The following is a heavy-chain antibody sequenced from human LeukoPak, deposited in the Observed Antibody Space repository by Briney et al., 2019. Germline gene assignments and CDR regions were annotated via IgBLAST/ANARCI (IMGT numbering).Heavy chain of an antibody. Sequence: SGPTLVKPTQTLTLTCTFSGFSLSTRGVGVGWIRQPPGKALEWLALIYWDDDKRYSPSLKSRLTITKDTSKNQVVLTMTNMDPVDTATYYCAHSRYYGSGSLEINWFDPWGQGTLVTVSS. V-gene: IGHV2-5*02. CDR1: GFSLSTRGVG. CDR2: IYWDDDK. D-gene: IGHD3-10*01. CDR3: AHSRYYGSGSLEINWFDP. J-gene: IGHJ5*02.